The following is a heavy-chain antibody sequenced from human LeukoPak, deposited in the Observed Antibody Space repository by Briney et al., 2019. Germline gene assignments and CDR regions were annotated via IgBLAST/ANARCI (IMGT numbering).Heavy chain of an antibody. CDR1: GFTFSTYA. CDR3: AKRSGAGRCMDV. J-gene: IGHJ3*01. V-gene: IGHV3-23*01. Sequence: GGSLRLSCAASGFTFSTYAISWVRQAPGKGLEWVSAITGDGDTTYYADSVKGRFTISRDNSKNTLYLQMNTLRAEDTAVYYCAKRSGAGRCMDVWGQGTMVTVSS. CDR2: ITGDGDTT. D-gene: IGHD2-8*01.